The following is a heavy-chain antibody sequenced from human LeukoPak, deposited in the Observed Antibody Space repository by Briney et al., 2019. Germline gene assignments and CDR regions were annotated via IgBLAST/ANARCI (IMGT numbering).Heavy chain of an antibody. D-gene: IGHD3-10*01. J-gene: IGHJ4*02. CDR1: GFTFDDYA. Sequence: PGGSLRLSCAASGFTFDDYAMHWVRQAPGKGLEWVSGISWNSGSIGYADSVKGRFTISRDNAKNSLYLQMNSLRAEDTAVYYCARYYYGSGSPIDYWGQGTLVTVSS. CDR3: ARYYYGSGSPIDY. V-gene: IGHV3-9*01. CDR2: ISWNSGSI.